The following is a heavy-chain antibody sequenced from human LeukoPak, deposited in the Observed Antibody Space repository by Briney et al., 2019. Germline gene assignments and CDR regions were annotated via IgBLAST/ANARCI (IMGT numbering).Heavy chain of an antibody. Sequence: KPGGSLRLSCAASGFTFSSYSMNWVRQAPGKGLEWVSSISSGSSYIYYADSVKGRFTISRDNAKNSLYLQMNSLRAEDTAVYYCARDGDSSSPHYWGQGTLVTVSS. CDR1: GFTFSSYS. V-gene: IGHV3-21*01. CDR3: ARDGDSSSPHY. J-gene: IGHJ4*02. CDR2: ISSGSSYI. D-gene: IGHD6-6*01.